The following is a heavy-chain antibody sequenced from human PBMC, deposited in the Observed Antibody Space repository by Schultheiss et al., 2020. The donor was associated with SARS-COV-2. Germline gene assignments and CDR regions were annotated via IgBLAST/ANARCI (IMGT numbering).Heavy chain of an antibody. V-gene: IGHV4-31*03. CDR3: ARGRDLLWFGELSYYFDY. CDR1: GGSISSGGYY. CDR2: IYYSGST. D-gene: IGHD3-10*01. Sequence: SETLSLTCTVSGGSISSGGYYWSWIRQHPGKGLEWIGYIYYSGSTYYNPSLKSRVTISVDTSKNQFSLKLSSVTAADTAAYYCARGRDLLWFGELSYYFDYWGQGTLVTVAS. J-gene: IGHJ4*02.